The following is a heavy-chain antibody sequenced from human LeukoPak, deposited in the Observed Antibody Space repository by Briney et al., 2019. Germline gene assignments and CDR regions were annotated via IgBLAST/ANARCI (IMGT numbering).Heavy chain of an antibody. CDR2: TGLESVHT. CDR1: RFTFTRHA. Sequence: GGSLRLSCAASRFTFTRHAMSWVRQAPGKGLEWVSTTGLESVHTLCADSVQGRFTVSRDNSRNTLDLQMDNLTVDDTDIYYCVRGDDIGKHPTRAYYFDIWGQGTLVSVSS. J-gene: IGHJ4*02. CDR3: VRGDDIGKHPTRAYYFDI. D-gene: IGHD3-10*01. V-gene: IGHV3-23*01.